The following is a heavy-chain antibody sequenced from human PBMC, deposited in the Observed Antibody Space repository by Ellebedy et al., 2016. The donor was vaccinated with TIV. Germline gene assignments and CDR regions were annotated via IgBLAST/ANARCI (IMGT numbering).Heavy chain of an antibody. D-gene: IGHD3-16*01. CDR3: TRSLHAPFFGL. V-gene: IGHV4-61*02. J-gene: IGHJ4*02. CDR2: MYSSGIT. CDR1: GGSISSGSYY. Sequence: SETLSLXCTVSGGSISSGSYYWSWIRQPAGKGLEYIGLMYSSGITFYSPSLKSRVTMSLDTSKNQFSLKLNSVTAADTAMYYCTRSLHAPFFGLWGQGTLVTVSS.